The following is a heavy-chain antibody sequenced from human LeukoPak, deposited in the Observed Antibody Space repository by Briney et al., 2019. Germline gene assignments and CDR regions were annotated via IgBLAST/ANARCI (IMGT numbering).Heavy chain of an antibody. D-gene: IGHD3-22*01. CDR3: ARADSADYYDSSGSIDY. CDR1: GYTFTTYC. J-gene: IGHJ4*02. V-gene: IGHV1-46*01. Sequence: ASVKVSCKASGYTFTTYCIHWVRQAPGQGLEWMGLINPSGGNTNYAQKFQGRVTMTRDTSTSTVYMELSSLRSEDMAVYYCARADSADYYDSSGSIDYWGQGTLVTVSS. CDR2: INPSGGNT.